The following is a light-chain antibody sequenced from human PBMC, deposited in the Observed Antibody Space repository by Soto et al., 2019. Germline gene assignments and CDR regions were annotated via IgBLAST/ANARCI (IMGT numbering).Light chain of an antibody. CDR1: SSNIGSNT. CDR3: ASWDKSLNGPYV. J-gene: IGLJ1*01. Sequence: QSVLTQPPSASGTPGQRVTISCSGSSSNIGSNTVNWYQQLPGTAPKLLISSNNQRPSGVPDRFSGSKSGTSASLAISGLQSEDEADYYCASWDKSLNGPYVFGTGTKSPS. V-gene: IGLV1-44*01. CDR2: SNN.